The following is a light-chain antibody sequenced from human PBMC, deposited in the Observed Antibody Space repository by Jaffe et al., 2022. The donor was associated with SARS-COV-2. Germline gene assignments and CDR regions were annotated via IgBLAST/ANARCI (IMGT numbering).Light chain of an antibody. CDR1: SGSVSGGYY. CDR2: NTN. Sequence: QTVVTQEPSFSVSPGGTVTLTCGLTSGSVSGGYYPSWYQQTPGQAPRPLIYNTNTRPSGVPDRFSGSILGNKAALTITGAQADDECDYYCVLNMGSGIWVFGGGTKVTVL. CDR3: VLNMGSGIWV. J-gene: IGLJ3*02. V-gene: IGLV8-61*01.